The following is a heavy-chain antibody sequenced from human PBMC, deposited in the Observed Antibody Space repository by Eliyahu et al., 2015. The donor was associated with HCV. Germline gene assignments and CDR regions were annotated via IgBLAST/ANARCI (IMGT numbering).Heavy chain of an antibody. D-gene: IGHD1-20*01. CDR2: IFSNXEK. J-gene: IGHJ6*04. CDR1: GFSLSNARMG. Sequence: QVTLKESGPVLVKPTETLTLTCTVSGFSLSNARMGVXWIRXPPGKALEWLAHIFSNXEKSYSTSLKSRLTISKDTSKSQVVLTMTNMDPVDTATYYCARSSGITGYLGVYGMDVWGKGTTVTVSS. CDR3: ARSSGITGYLGVYGMDV. V-gene: IGHV2-26*01.